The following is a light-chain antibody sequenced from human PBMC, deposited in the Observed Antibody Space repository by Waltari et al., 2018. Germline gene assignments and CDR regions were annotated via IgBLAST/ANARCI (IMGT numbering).Light chain of an antibody. Sequence: SYEVTQPPSVSVAPRQSATIPCSGEKLGSNYVSWYQQKSGQSPVLVIYRDDKRPSGIPERFSGSRSGNTATLTISGTQPMDEADYYCQAWDSSAFVFGAGTKVTVL. CDR1: KLGSNY. J-gene: IGLJ1*01. CDR2: RDD. CDR3: QAWDSSAFV. V-gene: IGLV3-1*01.